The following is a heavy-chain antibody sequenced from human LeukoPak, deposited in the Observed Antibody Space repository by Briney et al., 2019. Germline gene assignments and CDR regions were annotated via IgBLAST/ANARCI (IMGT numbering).Heavy chain of an antibody. D-gene: IGHD6-6*01. CDR1: GFTFSSYA. CDR2: ISGSGGST. Sequence: PGGSLRLSCAASGFTFSSYAMSWVRQAPGKGLEWVSAISGSGGSTYYADSVKGRFTISRDNAKNSLYLQMNSLRAEDTAVYYCARLDSSSWGMGDYWGQGTLVTVSS. J-gene: IGHJ4*02. V-gene: IGHV3-23*01. CDR3: ARLDSSSWGMGDY.